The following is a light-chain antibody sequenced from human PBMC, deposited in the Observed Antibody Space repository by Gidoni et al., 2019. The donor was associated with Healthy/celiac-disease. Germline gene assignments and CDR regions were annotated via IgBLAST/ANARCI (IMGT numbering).Light chain of an antibody. Sequence: QSALTQPASVSVSPGQSITISCTGTSSDVGSYNLVTWYQQHPGKAPKLMIYEVSKRPSGVSNRFSGSKSGNTASLTISGLQAEDEADYYCCSYAGSSTPVVFGGGTKLTV. V-gene: IGLV2-23*02. CDR1: SSDVGSYNL. CDR2: EVS. CDR3: CSYAGSSTPVV. J-gene: IGLJ2*01.